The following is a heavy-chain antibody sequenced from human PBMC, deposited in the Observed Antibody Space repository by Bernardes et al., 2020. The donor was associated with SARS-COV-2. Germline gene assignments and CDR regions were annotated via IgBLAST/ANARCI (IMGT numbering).Heavy chain of an antibody. CDR2: IQDTGST. CDR1: GGSISSHH. CDR3: AGRSTVGGAFDI. D-gene: IGHD2-2*01. V-gene: IGHV4-59*11. J-gene: IGHJ3*02. Sequence: SETLSLTCTVSGGSISSHHWTWIRQPPGKGLEWIGYIQDTGSTNHSPSLKSRVTISLDTSKNQFSLKLTSMTAADTAVYHCAGRSTVGGAFDIWGQGTRVTVAS.